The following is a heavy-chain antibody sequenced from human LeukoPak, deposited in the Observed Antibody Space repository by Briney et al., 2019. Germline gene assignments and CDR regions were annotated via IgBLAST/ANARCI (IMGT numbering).Heavy chain of an antibody. CDR2: IYHSGST. CDR3: AREPLHYYGSGSSFDY. V-gene: IGHV4-4*02. CDR1: GGSISSSNW. Sequence: SGTLSLTCAVSGGSISSSNWWSWVRQPPGKGLEWIGEIYHSGSTNYNPSLKSRVTISVDKSKNQFSLKLSSVTAADTAVYYCAREPLHYYGSGSSFDYWGQGTLVTVSS. J-gene: IGHJ4*02. D-gene: IGHD3-10*01.